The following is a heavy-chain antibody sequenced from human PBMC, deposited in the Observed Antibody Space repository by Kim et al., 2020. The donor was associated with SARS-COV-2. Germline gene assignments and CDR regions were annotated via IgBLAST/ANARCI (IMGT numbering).Heavy chain of an antibody. CDR3: ARSRFYFDY. Sequence: NKNYAPNVQERITMTADTTTSTVYLELRSLRSDDTAIYYCARSRFYFDYWGQGALVTVSS. CDR2: NK. V-gene: IGHV1-18*01. J-gene: IGHJ4*02.